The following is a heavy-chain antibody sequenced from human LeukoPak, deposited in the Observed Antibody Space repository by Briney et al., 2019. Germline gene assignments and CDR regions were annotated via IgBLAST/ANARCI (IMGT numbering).Heavy chain of an antibody. CDR3: ARQHDSSYYYYIDV. Sequence: PSETLSLTSAVSGYSISNGYYWLWIRQPPLKGLEWIGSLYHGDSVYYNTALESRVSMSVDTSKNHFSLKLSFVTAADTAVYYCARQHDSSYYYYIDVWGSGTTVTVSS. CDR2: LYHGDSV. CDR1: GYSISNGYY. V-gene: IGHV4-38-2*01. J-gene: IGHJ6*03.